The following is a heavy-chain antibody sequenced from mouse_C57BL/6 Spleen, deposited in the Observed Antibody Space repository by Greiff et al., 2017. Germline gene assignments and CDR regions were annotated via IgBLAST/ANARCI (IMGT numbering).Heavy chain of an antibody. Sequence: EVKLMESGGGLVKPGASLKLSCAASGFTFSDYGMHWVRQAPEKGLEWVAYISSGSSTNDYADTVKGRFTISRDNAKNTLFLQMPSLRSEDTAVYYCARGAHYYAMDDWGQGTSVTVSS. J-gene: IGHJ4*01. CDR2: ISSGSSTN. CDR3: ARGAHYYAMDD. CDR1: GFTFSDYG. V-gene: IGHV5-17*01.